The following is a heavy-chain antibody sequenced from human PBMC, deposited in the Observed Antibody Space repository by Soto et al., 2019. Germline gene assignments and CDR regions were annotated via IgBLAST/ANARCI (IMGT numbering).Heavy chain of an antibody. V-gene: IGHV4-59*01. J-gene: IGHJ4*02. CDR2: IYYSGST. CDR1: GGSISSYY. CDR3: ARGDYSFDY. Sequence: SETLSLTCTVSGGSISSYYWSWIRQPPGKGLEWIGYIYYSGSTNYNPSLKSRVTISVDTSKNQFSLKLSSVTAADTAVYYCARGDYSFDYWGQGTLVTVSS. D-gene: IGHD2-21*01.